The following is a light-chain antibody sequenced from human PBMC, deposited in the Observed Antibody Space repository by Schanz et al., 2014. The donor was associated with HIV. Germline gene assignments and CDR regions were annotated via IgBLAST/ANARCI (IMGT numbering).Light chain of an antibody. CDR3: SSYTSSSTGV. CDR1: SSDIGGYNF. J-gene: IGLJ1*01. V-gene: IGLV2-14*03. Sequence: QSALTQPASVSGSPGQSITLSCTGSSSDIGGYNFVSWYQQHADKAPKLIIYDVTSRPSGVSNRFSGSKSGNTASLTISGLQAEDEADYYCSSYTSSSTGVFGTGTKLTVL. CDR2: DVT.